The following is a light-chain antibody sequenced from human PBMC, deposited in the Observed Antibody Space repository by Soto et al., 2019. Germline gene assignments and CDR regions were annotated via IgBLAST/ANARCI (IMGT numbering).Light chain of an antibody. CDR3: QRRSNWPPVT. CDR2: DAS. J-gene: IGKJ4*01. Sequence: EIVLTQSPATLSLSPGERATLSCRASQSINRHLAWYRQKPGQAPRLLTYDASNRATGIPARFSSSGSGTDFTLTISSLEPEDFGVYYCQRRSNWPPVTFGGGTKVEIK. CDR1: QSINRH. V-gene: IGKV3-11*01.